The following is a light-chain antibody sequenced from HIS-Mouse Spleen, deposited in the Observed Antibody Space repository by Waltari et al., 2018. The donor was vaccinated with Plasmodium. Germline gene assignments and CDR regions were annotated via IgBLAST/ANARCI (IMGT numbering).Light chain of an antibody. V-gene: IGKV3-15*01. Sequence: EIVMTQSPATLSVSPGERATLSCRASQSVSSNLAWYQQKPGQAPRLLIYGASTSATGIPARFSGSGSGTEFTLIISSMQSEDFAVYYCQQYNNWPRGTFGQGTKVEIK. CDR3: QQYNNWPRGT. CDR1: QSVSSN. CDR2: GAS. J-gene: IGKJ1*01.